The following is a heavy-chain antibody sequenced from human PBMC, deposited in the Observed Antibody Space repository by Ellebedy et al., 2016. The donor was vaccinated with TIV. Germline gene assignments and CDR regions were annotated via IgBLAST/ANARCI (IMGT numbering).Heavy chain of an antibody. CDR2: ISYSGTIQ. CDR1: GFTFSEYA. CDR3: AKDGGSWLPDF. J-gene: IGHJ4*02. Sequence: GESLKISXAASGFTFSEYAMHWVRQAPGKGLEWLSVISYSGTIQYYADSLKGRFTVSRDNSNNTLFLQMNSLRPEDTAVYYCAKDGGSWLPDFWGQGTLVTVSS. D-gene: IGHD6-19*01. V-gene: IGHV3-30-3*01.